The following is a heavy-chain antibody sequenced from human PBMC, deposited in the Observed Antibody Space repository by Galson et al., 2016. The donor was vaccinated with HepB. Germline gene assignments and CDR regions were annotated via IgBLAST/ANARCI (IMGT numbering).Heavy chain of an antibody. D-gene: IGHD6-13*01. CDR1: GFTFSNYD. J-gene: IGHJ6*02. CDR2: IGKTGDT. V-gene: IGHV3-13*01. Sequence: SLRLSCAVSGFTFSNYDIHWVRQPTGRGLEWVSSIGKTGDTYYAGSVKGRFTISRENAKNSVYLQMNGLRAGDTALYYCARGAETGLDVWGQGTTVTVSS. CDR3: ARGAETGLDV.